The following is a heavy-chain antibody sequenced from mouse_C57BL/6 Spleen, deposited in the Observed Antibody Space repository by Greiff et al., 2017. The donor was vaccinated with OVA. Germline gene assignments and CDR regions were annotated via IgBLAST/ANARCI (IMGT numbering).Heavy chain of an antibody. V-gene: IGHV7-3*01. CDR3: ARSPSYYYVDSFDY. CDR2: FRIKANGFPT. D-gene: IGHD1-1*01. Sequence: EVKLVESGGGLVQLGRSLSFPCAVSGFPLPDYYMSLFRRPPGKALDWLGFFRIKANGFPTEYRASVKGRFTISRDNSQSILYLQMNALRAEDSATYYGARSPSYYYVDSFDYWGQGTTLTVSS. J-gene: IGHJ2*01. CDR1: GFPLPDYY.